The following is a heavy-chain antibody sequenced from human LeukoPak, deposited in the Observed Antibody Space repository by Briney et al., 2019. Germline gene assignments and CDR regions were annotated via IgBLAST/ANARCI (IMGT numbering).Heavy chain of an antibody. CDR3: AKGEYGSGSYPTDY. CDR2: INWNGGST. J-gene: IGHJ4*02. V-gene: IGHV3-20*04. CDR1: GFTFDDYG. D-gene: IGHD3-10*01. Sequence: PGGSLRLSCAASGFTFDDYGMSWVRQAPGKGLEWVSGINWNGGSTGYADSVKGRFTISRDNAKNSLYLQMNSLRAEDTALYYCAKGEYGSGSYPTDYWGQGTLVTVSS.